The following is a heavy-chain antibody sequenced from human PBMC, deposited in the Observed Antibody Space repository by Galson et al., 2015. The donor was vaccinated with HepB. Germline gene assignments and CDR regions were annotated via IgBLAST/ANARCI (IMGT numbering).Heavy chain of an antibody. Sequence: SLRLSCAASGFTFSSYAMHWVRQAPGKGLEWVAVISYDGSNKYYADSVKGRFTISRDNSKNTLYLQMNSLRAEDTAVYYCARDRPGFFWFDPWGQGTLVTVSS. J-gene: IGHJ5*02. V-gene: IGHV3-30-3*01. CDR1: GFTFSSYA. CDR3: ARDRPGFFWFDP. CDR2: ISYDGSNK. D-gene: IGHD3-3*01.